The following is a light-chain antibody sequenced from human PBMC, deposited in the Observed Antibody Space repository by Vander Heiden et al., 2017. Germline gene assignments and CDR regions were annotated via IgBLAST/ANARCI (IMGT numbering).Light chain of an antibody. CDR2: EVT. J-gene: IGLJ3*02. Sequence: SALTQPASVSGSPGQSITISCAGTSSDVGRYDFVSWYQQPPDKAPKLMIFEVTQRPSGVSNRFSASKSGNRASLTISGLQAEDEADYYCCSYAGGRTWVFGGGTKLTVL. V-gene: IGLV2-23*02. CDR3: CSYAGGRTWV. CDR1: SSDVGRYDF.